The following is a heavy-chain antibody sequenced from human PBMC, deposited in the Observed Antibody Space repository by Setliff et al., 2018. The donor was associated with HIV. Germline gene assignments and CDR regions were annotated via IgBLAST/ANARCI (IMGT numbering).Heavy chain of an antibody. CDR2: MNPNSGDT. J-gene: IGHJ4*02. CDR3: ARGIREYCSGGSCYPNDY. CDR1: GYIFTNYY. D-gene: IGHD2-15*01. Sequence: ASVKVSCKASGYIFTNYYVNWFRQATGQGVEWMGWMNPNSGDTGYAQKFQGRVTVTRNISISTAYMELRSLRSEDTAMYYCARGIREYCSGGSCYPNDYWGQGTLVTVSS. V-gene: IGHV1-8*02.